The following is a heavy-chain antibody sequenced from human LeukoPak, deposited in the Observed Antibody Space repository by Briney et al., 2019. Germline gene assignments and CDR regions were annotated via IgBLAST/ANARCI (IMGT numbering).Heavy chain of an antibody. V-gene: IGHV1-2*02. D-gene: IGHD6-19*01. CDR1: GYTFTGYY. CDR3: ARVGGGASMEQWPKYYYYYYGMDV. J-gene: IGHJ6*02. CDR2: INPNSGGT. Sequence: ASVKVSCKASGYTFTGYYMHWVRQAPGQGLEWMGWINPNSGGTNYAQKFQGRVTMTRDTSISTAYMELSRLRSDDTAVYYCARVGGGASMEQWPKYYYYYYGMDVWGQGTTVTVSS.